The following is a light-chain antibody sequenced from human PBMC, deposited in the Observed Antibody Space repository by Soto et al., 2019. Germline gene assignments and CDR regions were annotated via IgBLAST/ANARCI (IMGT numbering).Light chain of an antibody. CDR2: DVS. CDR3: SSYTSSSIYV. J-gene: IGLJ1*01. V-gene: IGLV2-14*01. CDR1: SSDVGGYNY. Sequence: QSVLTQPASVSGSPGQSITISCTGTSSDVGGYNYVSWYQQHPGKAPKLMIYDVSNRPSGVSNRFSGSKSGNTASLTISWLQAEDEADYYCSSYTSSSIYVFGTGTRSPS.